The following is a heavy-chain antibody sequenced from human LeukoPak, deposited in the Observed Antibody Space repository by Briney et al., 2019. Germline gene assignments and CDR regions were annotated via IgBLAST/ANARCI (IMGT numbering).Heavy chain of an antibody. V-gene: IGHV3-23*01. CDR2: MTGHADTT. Sequence: PGGSLRLSSAASGFKLNDFAMSWVRQAPGKGPEWVSAMTGHADTTYYAESVKGRFTISRDYSKSMVYLQMNSLIVEETAIYCCAKGAEIDHWGQGTLVTVSS. J-gene: IGHJ4*02. CDR3: AKGAEIDH. CDR1: GFKLNDFA.